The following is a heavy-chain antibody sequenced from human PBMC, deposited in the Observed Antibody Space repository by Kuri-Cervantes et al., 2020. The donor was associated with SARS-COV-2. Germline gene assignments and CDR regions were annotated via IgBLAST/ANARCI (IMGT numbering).Heavy chain of an antibody. CDR3: ARVAAGVEDQFVGRYYYYYYMDV. Sequence: GGSLRLSCVASGFTFSDYYMSWIRQAPGKGLEWVSYISSSGSTIYYADSVKGRFTISRDNAKNSLYLQMNSLRAEDTAVYYCARVAAGVEDQFVGRYYYYYYMDVWGKGTTVTVSS. J-gene: IGHJ6*03. V-gene: IGHV3-11*01. CDR1: GFTFSDYY. D-gene: IGHD6-13*01. CDR2: ISSSGSTI.